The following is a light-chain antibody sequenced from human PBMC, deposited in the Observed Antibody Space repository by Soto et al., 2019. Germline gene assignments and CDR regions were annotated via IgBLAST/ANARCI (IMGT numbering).Light chain of an antibody. Sequence: QSVLTQPPSVSGAPGQRVTISCTGSSSNIGACYDVHWYQQLPGTAPKLLIYGNSNRPSAVPDRFSGSKPGTSASLAITGLQAEDEADYYCQSYDSSLSGYVFGTGTKLTVL. J-gene: IGLJ1*01. CDR2: GNS. CDR3: QSYDSSLSGYV. V-gene: IGLV1-40*01. CDR1: SSNIGACYD.